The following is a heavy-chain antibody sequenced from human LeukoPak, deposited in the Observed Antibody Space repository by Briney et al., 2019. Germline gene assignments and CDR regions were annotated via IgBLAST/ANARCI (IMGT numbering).Heavy chain of an antibody. Sequence: GGSLRLSCAASGFTFTSYAMNWVRQAPGKGLEWVSGISGSGGSTYYADSVKGRFSISRDNSKNTLYLQMDSLRPEDTAVYYCAKAGSITWSFNWLDPWGQGTLVAVSS. CDR1: GFTFTSYA. V-gene: IGHV3-23*01. J-gene: IGHJ5*02. CDR3: AKAGSITWSFNWLDP. CDR2: ISGSGGST. D-gene: IGHD3-3*02.